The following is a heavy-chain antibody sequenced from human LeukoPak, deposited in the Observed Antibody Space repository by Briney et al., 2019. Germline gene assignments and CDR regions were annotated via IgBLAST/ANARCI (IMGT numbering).Heavy chain of an antibody. J-gene: IGHJ4*02. V-gene: IGHV3-23*01. Sequence: GGSLRLSCAASGFTFSSYAMSWVRQAPEKGLEWVSAISGNGDITYYADTVKGRFSGSRDNSKNTQYLQLNSLRAEDTAVYYCAKDLRGTLSSRGPFEYWGQGTLVTVSS. CDR3: AKDLRGTLSSRGPFEY. CDR2: ISGNGDIT. D-gene: IGHD1-1*01. CDR1: GFTFSSYA.